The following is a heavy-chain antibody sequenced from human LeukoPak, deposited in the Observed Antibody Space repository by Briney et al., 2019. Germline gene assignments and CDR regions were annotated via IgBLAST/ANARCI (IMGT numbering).Heavy chain of an antibody. V-gene: IGHV3-23*01. CDR1: GFTFSTYG. D-gene: IGHD6-13*01. J-gene: IGHJ4*02. CDR2: ISGSGGTI. CDR3: AKPPPRGAAARPYYFDY. Sequence: GGSLRLSCAASGFTFSTYGMHWVRQAPGKGLEWVSGISGSGGTIKYADSVKGRFTISRDNSKNTLYLQMNSLRAEDTAVYYCAKPPPRGAAARPYYFDYWGQGTLVTVSS.